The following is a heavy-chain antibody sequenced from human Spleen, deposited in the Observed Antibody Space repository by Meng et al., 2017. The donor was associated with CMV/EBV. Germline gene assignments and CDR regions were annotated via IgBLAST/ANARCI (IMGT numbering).Heavy chain of an antibody. V-gene: IGHV3-21*01. J-gene: IGHJ6*02. D-gene: IGHD3-10*01. CDR3: ARDLLGSYYYYGMDV. CDR1: GFPFSSYS. CDR2: ISSSSSYI. Sequence: GGSLRLSCAASGFPFSSYSMNWVRQAPGKGLEWVSSISSSSSYIYYADSVKGRFTISRDNAKNSLYLQMNSLRAEDTAVYYCARDLLGSYYYYGMDVWGQGTTVTVSS.